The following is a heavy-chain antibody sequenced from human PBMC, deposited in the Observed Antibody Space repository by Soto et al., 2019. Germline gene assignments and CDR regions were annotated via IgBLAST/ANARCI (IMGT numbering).Heavy chain of an antibody. CDR3: ARQAKIGDRSQFYFDS. CDR1: GFNFRNHG. Sequence: PGGSLRLSCAASGFNFRNHGMHWVRQAPGKGLEWVAVIWYDGSSQYYVDSVKGRFTISRDNSQDTLYLQMDSLRPDDTAVYYCARQAKIGDRSQFYFDSWGQGTLVTVSS. V-gene: IGHV3-33*01. D-gene: IGHD3-16*01. CDR2: IWYDGSSQ. J-gene: IGHJ4*02.